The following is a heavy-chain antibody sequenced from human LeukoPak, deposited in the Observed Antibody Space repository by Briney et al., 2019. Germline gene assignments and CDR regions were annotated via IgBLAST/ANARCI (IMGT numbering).Heavy chain of an antibody. CDR3: ARDTSGWGY. J-gene: IGHJ4*02. Sequence: QAPGXXXVWVSRIKSDGSGTTYADSVKGRFTISRDNARNTLYLQMNSLRAEDTAVYYCARDTSGWGYWGQGTLVTVSS. CDR2: IKSDGSGT. D-gene: IGHD6-19*01. V-gene: IGHV3-74*03.